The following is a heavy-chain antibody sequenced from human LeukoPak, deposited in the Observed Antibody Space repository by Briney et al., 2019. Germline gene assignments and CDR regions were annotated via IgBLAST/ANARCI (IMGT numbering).Heavy chain of an antibody. CDR2: IYTSGST. CDR3: ARAYDSSGYYISYYFDY. D-gene: IGHD3-22*01. V-gene: IGHV4-61*02. Sequence: PSQTLSLTCTVSGGSISSGSYYWSWIRQPAGKGLEWIGRIYTSGSTNYNPPLKSRVTISVDTSKNQFSLKLSSVTAADTAVYYCARAYDSSGYYISYYFDYWGQGTLVTVSS. CDR1: GGSISSGSYY. J-gene: IGHJ4*02.